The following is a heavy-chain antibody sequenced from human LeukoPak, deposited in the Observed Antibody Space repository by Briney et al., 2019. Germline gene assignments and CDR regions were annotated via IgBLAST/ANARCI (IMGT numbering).Heavy chain of an antibody. Sequence: ASVKVSCKASGGTFSSYAISWVRQAPGQGLEWMGRIIPILGIANYAQKFQGRVTITADKSTSTAYMELSSLRSEDTAVYYCARAIVVVPAAIESWFDPWGQGTLVTVSS. CDR3: ARAIVVVPAAIESWFDP. D-gene: IGHD2-2*01. CDR1: GGTFSSYA. CDR2: IIPILGIA. J-gene: IGHJ5*02. V-gene: IGHV1-69*04.